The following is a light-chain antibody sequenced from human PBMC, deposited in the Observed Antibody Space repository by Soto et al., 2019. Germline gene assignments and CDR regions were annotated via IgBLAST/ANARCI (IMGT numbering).Light chain of an antibody. Sequence: QSVLTQPPSVSAAPGQKVTISRSGSSSNIGNNYVSWYQQLPGTASKLLIYENNKRPSGIPDRFSGSKSGTSATLGITGLQTGDEADYYCGTWDSSLSAYVFGTGTKVTVL. V-gene: IGLV1-51*02. CDR2: ENN. CDR3: GTWDSSLSAYV. J-gene: IGLJ1*01. CDR1: SSNIGNNY.